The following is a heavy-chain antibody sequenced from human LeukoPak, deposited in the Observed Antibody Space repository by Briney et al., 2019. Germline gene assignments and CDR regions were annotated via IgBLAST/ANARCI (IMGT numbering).Heavy chain of an antibody. CDR1: GFTFSSYS. CDR3: ARDSLYCSSTSCPYGMDV. Sequence: PGGSLRLSCAASGFTFSSYSMNWGRLAPGKGLEWVSYISSSSRTIYYADSVKGRFTISRDNAKNSLYLQMNSLRAEDTAVFYCARDSLYCSSTSCPYGMDVWGQGTMVTVSS. D-gene: IGHD2-2*01. V-gene: IGHV3-48*04. CDR2: ISSSSRTI. J-gene: IGHJ6*02.